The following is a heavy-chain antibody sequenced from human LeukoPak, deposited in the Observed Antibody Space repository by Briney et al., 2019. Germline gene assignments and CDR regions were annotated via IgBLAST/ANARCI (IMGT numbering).Heavy chain of an antibody. V-gene: IGHV1-18*01. J-gene: IGHJ4*02. CDR1: GYTFTSYG. D-gene: IGHD3-3*01. CDR3: ARAGGEKLRFYYYFDY. CDR2: ISAYNGNT. Sequence: ASVKVSCRASGYTFTSYGISWVRQAPGQGLEWMGWISAYNGNTNYAQKLQGRVTMTTDTSTSTAYMELRSLRSDDTAVYYCARAGGEKLRFYYYFDYWGQGTLVTVSS.